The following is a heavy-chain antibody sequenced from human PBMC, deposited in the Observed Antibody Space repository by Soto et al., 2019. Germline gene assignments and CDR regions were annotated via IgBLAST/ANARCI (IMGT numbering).Heavy chain of an antibody. CDR3: ARIEMASIK. V-gene: IGHV4-31*02. CDR1: GASIRSGGYY. J-gene: IGHJ4*02. Sequence: SETLSLTXSVSGASIRSGGYYWSWLRQSPGKGLEWIGHIYYTGSTFYSPSLKSRLTIPLDTSKNQFSLDLRSVTAADTAMYYCARIEMASIKWGRGTLVTVSS. CDR2: IYYTGST.